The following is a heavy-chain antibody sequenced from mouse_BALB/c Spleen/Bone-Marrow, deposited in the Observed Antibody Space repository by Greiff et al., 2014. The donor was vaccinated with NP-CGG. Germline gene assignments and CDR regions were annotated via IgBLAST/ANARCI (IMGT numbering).Heavy chain of an antibody. CDR1: GFTFSSFG. CDR2: ISSGSSTI. V-gene: IGHV5-17*02. D-gene: IGHD2-1*01. J-gene: IGHJ3*01. CDR3: ARGGNFAWFAY. Sequence: DVYLVESGGGLVQPGGSRKLSCAASGFTFSSFGMHWVRQAPEKGLEWVAYISSGSSTIYYADTVKGRFTISRDNPKNTLFLQMTSLRSEDTAMYYCARGGNFAWFAYWGQGTLVTVSA.